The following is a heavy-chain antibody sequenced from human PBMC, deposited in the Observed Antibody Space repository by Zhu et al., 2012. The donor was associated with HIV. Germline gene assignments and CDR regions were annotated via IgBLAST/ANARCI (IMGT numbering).Heavy chain of an antibody. Sequence: QVQLQESGPGLVKPSEALSLTCSVSGGSMTSSDYYWGWIRQAPGKGLEWLGSIYYSGDTYYNPSLKSRVTASVDTPKNQLSLRLTSVTAADTAVYHCAILDIYRNVFDLWGQGTVVTVSA. CDR1: GGSMTSSDYY. D-gene: IGHD3-16*02. CDR3: AILDIYRNVFDL. CDR2: IYYSGDT. V-gene: IGHV4-39*07. J-gene: IGHJ3*01.